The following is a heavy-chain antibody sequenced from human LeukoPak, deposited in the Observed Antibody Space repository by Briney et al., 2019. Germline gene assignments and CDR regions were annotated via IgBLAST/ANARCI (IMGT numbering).Heavy chain of an antibody. CDR2: INTNTGNP. J-gene: IGHJ6*02. CDR3: AREKFGDSSGYYYDHYYYGKDV. D-gene: IGHD3-22*01. CDR1: GYTFTSYA. V-gene: IGHV7-4-1*02. Sequence: ASVKVSCKASGYTFTSYAMNWVRQAPGQGLEWMGWINTNTGNPTYAQGFTGRFVFSLDTSVSTAYQQISSLKAEDTAVYYCAREKFGDSSGYYYDHYYYGKDVWGQGTTVTVSS.